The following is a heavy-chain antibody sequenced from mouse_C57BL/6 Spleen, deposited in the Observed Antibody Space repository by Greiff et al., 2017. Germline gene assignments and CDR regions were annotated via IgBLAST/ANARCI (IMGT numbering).Heavy chain of an antibody. CDR2: IYPGSGST. J-gene: IGHJ2*01. V-gene: IGHV1-55*01. Sequence: QVQLQQSGAELVKPGASVKMSCKASGYTFTSYWITWVKQRPGQGLEWIGDIYPGSGSTNYNEKFKSKATLTVDTSSSTAYMQLSSLTSEDSAVYYGARGGYGNYEGYFDYWGQGTTLTVSS. CDR1: GYTFTSYW. CDR3: ARGGYGNYEGYFDY. D-gene: IGHD2-1*01.